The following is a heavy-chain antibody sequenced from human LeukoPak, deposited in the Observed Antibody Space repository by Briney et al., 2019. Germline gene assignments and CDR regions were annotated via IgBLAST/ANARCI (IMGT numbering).Heavy chain of an antibody. D-gene: IGHD3-22*01. CDR1: GGSISSSSYY. V-gene: IGHV4-39*01. Sequence: PSETLSLTCTVSGGSISSSSYYWGWIRRPPGKGLEWIGSIYYSGSTYYNPSLKSRVTISVDTSKNQFSLKLSSVTAADTAVYYCARRQRITMIVVGGAFDYWGQGTLVTVSS. CDR3: ARRQRITMIVVGGAFDY. J-gene: IGHJ4*02. CDR2: IYYSGST.